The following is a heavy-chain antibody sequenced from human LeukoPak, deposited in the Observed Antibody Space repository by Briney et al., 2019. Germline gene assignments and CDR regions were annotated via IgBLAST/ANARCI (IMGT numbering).Heavy chain of an antibody. CDR2: IKEDGTRD. V-gene: IGHV3-7*01. CDR3: ARDTKAGYFDH. CDR1: GFTFNTYW. Sequence: QPGGSLRLSCAASGFTFNTYWMSWVRQAPGKGLEWLANIKEDGTRDYYVESVKGRFTISKDNAKTSLYLQVNSLRAEDTAVYYCARDTKAGYFDHWGQGTLVTVSS. J-gene: IGHJ4*02.